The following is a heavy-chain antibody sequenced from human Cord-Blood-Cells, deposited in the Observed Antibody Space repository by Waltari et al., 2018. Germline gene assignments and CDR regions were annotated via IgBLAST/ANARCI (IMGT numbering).Heavy chain of an antibody. CDR1: GYTFTSYG. D-gene: IGHD7-27*01. Sequence: QVQLVQSGAEVKKPGASVKVSCKASGYTFTSYGISWVRQAPGQGLEWMGWISAYNGNTNYAQKLQGRVTMTTDTSTSTAYRELRSLRSDDTAVYYCARDRAPNWGSPIDAFDIWGQGTMVTVSS. V-gene: IGHV1-18*04. CDR3: ARDRAPNWGSPIDAFDI. J-gene: IGHJ3*02. CDR2: ISAYNGNT.